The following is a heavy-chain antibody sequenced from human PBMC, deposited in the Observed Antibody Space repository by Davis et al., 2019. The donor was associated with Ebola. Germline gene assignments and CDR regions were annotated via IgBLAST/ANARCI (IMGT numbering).Heavy chain of an antibody. Sequence: PSGSLSLSCAVSGFTFSSYRMHWVRQAPGKGLEWVAVIWYDGSNKYYADSVKGRFTISRDNSKNTLYLQMNSLRAEDTAVYCCAKDLVLYWLGHYYGMDVWGQGTTVTVSS. CDR2: IWYDGSNK. D-gene: IGHD2-8*02. J-gene: IGHJ6*02. CDR1: GFTFSSYR. V-gene: IGHV3-33*06. CDR3: AKDLVLYWLGHYYGMDV.